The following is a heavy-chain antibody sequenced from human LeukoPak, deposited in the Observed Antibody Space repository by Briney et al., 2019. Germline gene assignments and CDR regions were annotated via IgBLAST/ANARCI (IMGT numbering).Heavy chain of an antibody. V-gene: IGHV3-11*01. CDR1: GFTFSDYY. Sequence: PGGSLRLSCAASGFTFSDYYMSWIRQAPGKGVEWVSYISSSGSTIYYADSVKGRFTISRDNAKNSLYLQMNSLRADDTAVYYCARDPGSGYVPRDYWGQGTLVTVSS. J-gene: IGHJ4*02. D-gene: IGHD5-12*01. CDR3: ARDPGSGYVPRDY. CDR2: ISSSGSTI.